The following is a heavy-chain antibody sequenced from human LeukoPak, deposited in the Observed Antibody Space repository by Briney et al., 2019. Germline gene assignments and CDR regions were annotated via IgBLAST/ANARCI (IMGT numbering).Heavy chain of an antibody. D-gene: IGHD3-3*01. J-gene: IGHJ4*02. CDR2: IKEDGSEK. Sequence: GGSLRLSCVASGFTFSNYWMNWVRQAPGKGLEWLATIKEDGSEKYYVDSVRARFTTSRENAKNSLYLQMNSLRAEDTALYYRARDFFRGVRSGLDYWGQGTLVTVAS. CDR3: ARDFFRGVRSGLDY. V-gene: IGHV3-7*01. CDR1: GFTFSNYW.